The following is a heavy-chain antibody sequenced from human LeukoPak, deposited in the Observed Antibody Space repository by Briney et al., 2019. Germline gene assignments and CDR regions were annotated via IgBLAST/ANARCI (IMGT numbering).Heavy chain of an antibody. Sequence: SETLSLTCTVSGGSISSSSYYWGWIRQPPAKGLEWIGCIYYSGSTSYNPSLKSRVTISVDTSKNQFSLNLSSVTAADTAVYYCARQVPPMYFLFYYCGMGVWGQGTRDSVSS. CDR3: ARQVPPMYFLFYYCGMGV. D-gene: IGHD2/OR15-2a*01. V-gene: IGHV4-39*01. CDR1: GGSISSSSYY. J-gene: IGHJ6*02. CDR2: IYYSGST.